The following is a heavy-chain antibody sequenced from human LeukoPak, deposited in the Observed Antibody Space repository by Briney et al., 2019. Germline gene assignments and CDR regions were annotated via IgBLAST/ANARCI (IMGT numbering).Heavy chain of an antibody. J-gene: IGHJ4*02. Sequence: SETLSLTCTVSGGSISSSSYYWGWIRQPPGKGLEWIGSIYYSGSTYYNPSLKSRVTISVDTSKNQFSLKLSSVTAADTAVYYCANQGYRGYGAGIPDWGQGTLVTVSS. CDR1: GGSISSSSYY. CDR2: IYYSGST. D-gene: IGHD5-12*01. V-gene: IGHV4-39*01. CDR3: ANQGYRGYGAGIPD.